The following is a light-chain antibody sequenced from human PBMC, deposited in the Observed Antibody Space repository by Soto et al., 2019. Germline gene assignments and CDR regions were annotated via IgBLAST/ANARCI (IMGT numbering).Light chain of an antibody. CDR2: EVS. V-gene: IGLV2-14*01. Sequence: QSALTQPASVSGSPGQSITVSCTGTSSDVGGYNYVSWYQQHPGKAPQLVIYEVSNRPSRVSNRFSGSKSGNTASLTISGLQAEDEADYYCSSYTSSSTWVFGGGTKFTVL. CDR3: SSYTSSSTWV. CDR1: SSDVGGYNY. J-gene: IGLJ3*02.